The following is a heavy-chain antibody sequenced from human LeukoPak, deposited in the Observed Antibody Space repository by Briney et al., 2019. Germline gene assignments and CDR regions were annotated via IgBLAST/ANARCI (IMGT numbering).Heavy chain of an antibody. CDR2: IKQDGSEK. J-gene: IGHJ4*02. V-gene: IGHV3-7*01. Sequence: GGSLRLSCAASGFTFSSYWMSWVRQAPGKGLEWVANIKQDGSEKYYVDSVKGRFTISRDNAKNSLYLQMNSLRAEDTAVYYCARGGYSYGPGFDYWGPGILVTVSS. CDR3: ARGGYSYGPGFDY. CDR1: GFTFSSYW. D-gene: IGHD5-18*01.